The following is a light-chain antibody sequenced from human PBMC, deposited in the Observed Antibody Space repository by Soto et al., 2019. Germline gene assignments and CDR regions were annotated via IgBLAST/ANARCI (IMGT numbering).Light chain of an antibody. V-gene: IGKV3-20*01. CDR2: GAS. J-gene: IGKJ1*01. CDR1: QSVSSSY. CDR3: QEYYSSRT. Sequence: DIVLTQSPGTLSLSPGERATLSCRASQSVSSSYLAWYQQKPGQAPRLVIYGASSRATGIPDRFSGSGSGTDFTLTISRLEPEDFAVYYCQEYYSSRTFGQGTKVEMK.